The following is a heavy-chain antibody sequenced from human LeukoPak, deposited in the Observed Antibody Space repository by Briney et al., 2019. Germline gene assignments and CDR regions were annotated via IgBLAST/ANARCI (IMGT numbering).Heavy chain of an antibody. V-gene: IGHV5-51*01. CDR1: GYTFSTNW. J-gene: IGHJ4*02. D-gene: IGHD6-19*01. CDR2: IYPGDSDT. Sequence: GESLKISCRASGYTFSTNWIGWVRQMPGKGLEWMGVIYPGDSDTRYSPSFQGQVTLSADKSISTAYLQWSSLKASDSAMYYCARQYNSGLDYWGQGTLVTVSS. CDR3: ARQYNSGLDY.